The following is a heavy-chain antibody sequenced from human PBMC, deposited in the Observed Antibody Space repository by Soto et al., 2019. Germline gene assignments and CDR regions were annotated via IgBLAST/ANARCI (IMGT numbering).Heavy chain of an antibody. J-gene: IGHJ6*02. CDR1: GGTFSSYY. CDR2: INPSGGST. Sequence: ASVQVSCRASGGTFSSYYMHLVRQAPGQGLEWMGIINPSGGSTSYAQKFQGRVTMTRDTSTSTVYMELSSLRSEDTAVYYCARDFRGSQLVHARHYYYYGMDVWGQGTTVTVSS. V-gene: IGHV1-46*01. CDR3: ARDFRGSQLVHARHYYYYGMDV. D-gene: IGHD6-6*01.